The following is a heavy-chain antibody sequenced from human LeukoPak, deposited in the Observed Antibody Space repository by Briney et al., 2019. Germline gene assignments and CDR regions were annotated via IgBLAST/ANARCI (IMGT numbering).Heavy chain of an antibody. Sequence: GGSLRLSCAASGFTFSSYAMSWVRQAPGKGLEWVSTISGSGSGGSTYYAVTVKGRFTISRDNSKDTLYLQINSLRAEDTAVYYCAKLLAVTNSYYFNYWGQGTLVTVSS. D-gene: IGHD6-19*01. V-gene: IGHV3-23*01. J-gene: IGHJ4*02. CDR2: ISGSGSGGST. CDR1: GFTFSSYA. CDR3: AKLLAVTNSYYFNY.